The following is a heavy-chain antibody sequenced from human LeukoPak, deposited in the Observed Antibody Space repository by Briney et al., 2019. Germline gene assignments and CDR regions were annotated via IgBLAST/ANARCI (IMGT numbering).Heavy chain of an antibody. V-gene: IGHV4-38-2*02. J-gene: IGHJ4*02. CDR2: IYHSGST. Sequence: SETLSLTCTVSGYSISSGYYWGWIRQPPGKGLEWIGSIYHSGSTYYNPSLKSRVTISADTSKNQFSLKLSSVTAADTAVYYCARDGGIAVAGYFDYWGQGTLVTVSS. CDR1: GYSISSGYY. D-gene: IGHD6-19*01. CDR3: ARDGGIAVAGYFDY.